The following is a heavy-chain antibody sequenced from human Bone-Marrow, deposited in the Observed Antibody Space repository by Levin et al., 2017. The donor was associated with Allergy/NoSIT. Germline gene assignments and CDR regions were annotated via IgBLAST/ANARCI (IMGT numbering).Heavy chain of an antibody. CDR2: ISYDGTNK. Sequence: PGGSLRLSCAASGFMFNDYGMNWVRQAPGKGLEWVSSISYDGTNKYYADSVKGRFTISRDNSKNTLYLQMNSLRLEDTAVYYCAAGDGPPHGRRWCWGQGILVTVSS. CDR3: AAGDGPPHGRRWC. D-gene: IGHD2-21*01. J-gene: IGHJ4*02. V-gene: IGHV3-30*03. CDR1: GFMFNDYG.